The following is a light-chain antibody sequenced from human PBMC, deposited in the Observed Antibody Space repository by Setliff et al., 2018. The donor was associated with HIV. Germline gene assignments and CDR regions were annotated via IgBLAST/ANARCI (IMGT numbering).Light chain of an antibody. CDR2: EVS. V-gene: IGLV2-23*02. CDR1: STDVGTYNL. J-gene: IGLJ1*01. Sequence: QSVLTQPASVSGSPGQSITISCTGTSTDVGTYNLVSWYQQHPGKAPKVMIYEVSKRPSGISNRFSGSKSGNTASLTISGLQPEDESDYYCCSYASGSTSLCVFGTGTKVTVL. CDR3: CSYASGSTSLCV.